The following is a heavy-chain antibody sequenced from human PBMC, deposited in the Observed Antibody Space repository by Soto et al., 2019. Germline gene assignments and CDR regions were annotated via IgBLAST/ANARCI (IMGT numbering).Heavy chain of an antibody. D-gene: IGHD3-22*01. Sequence: SETLSLSCLFASVTLISHCGGLLRPSPGKGLEWLGYIFYTGITNYYPSLQSRVTISVDTSKDQFSLRLNSVTAADTAVYYCARGGYDFSGVNFDDGFDCWGQG. J-gene: IGHJ3*01. CDR1: SVTLISHC. V-gene: IGHV4-59*11. CDR3: ARGGYDFSGVNFDDGFDC. CDR2: IFYTGIT.